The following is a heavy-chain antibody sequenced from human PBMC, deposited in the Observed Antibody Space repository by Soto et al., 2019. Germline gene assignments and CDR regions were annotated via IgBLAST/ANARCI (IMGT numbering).Heavy chain of an antibody. CDR2: ISYDGSIK. CDR3: ARDLSGYGYDY. V-gene: IGHV3-30*04. J-gene: IGHJ4*02. Sequence: QVHLVESGGGVVQPGRSLKLSCADSGFTFSSYAMHWVRQAPGKGLEWVAIISYDGSIKYYADSVKGRFTISRDNSKNTLYLQMNSLRAEDTAVYYCARDLSGYGYDYWGQGTLVTVSS. D-gene: IGHD5-18*01. CDR1: GFTFSSYA.